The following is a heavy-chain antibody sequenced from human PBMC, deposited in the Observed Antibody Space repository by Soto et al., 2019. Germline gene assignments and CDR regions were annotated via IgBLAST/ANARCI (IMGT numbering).Heavy chain of an antibody. D-gene: IGHD3-10*01. Sequence: PGGSLRLSCAASGFTFNDAWMIWVRQTPGKGLEWVGRIKSKTDGETIEYAAPVKGRFTISRDDSKHTLHLQMDSLKTEDTALYYCTTAPARGCHWGQGT. CDR1: GFTFNDAW. CDR3: TTAPARGCH. V-gene: IGHV3-15*01. CDR2: IKSKTDGETI. J-gene: IGHJ4*02.